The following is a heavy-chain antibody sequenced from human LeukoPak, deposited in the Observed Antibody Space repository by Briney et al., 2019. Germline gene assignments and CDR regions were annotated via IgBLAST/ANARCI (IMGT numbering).Heavy chain of an antibody. Sequence: ASVKVSCKASGYTFTGSFMHWVRQAPGQGFEWIGWISPASGATKYAQNFQGRVTLSTDPSIKTAYRELSSLTSDDTASYYCLNEHGGWGEGTPVTVSS. V-gene: IGHV1-2*02. CDR3: LNEHGG. J-gene: IGHJ4*02. D-gene: IGHD1-1*01. CDR1: GYTFTGSF. CDR2: ISPASGAT.